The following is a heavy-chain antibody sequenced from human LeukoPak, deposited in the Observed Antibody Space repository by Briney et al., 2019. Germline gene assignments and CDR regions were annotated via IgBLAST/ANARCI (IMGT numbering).Heavy chain of an antibody. J-gene: IGHJ4*02. CDR2: INHSGST. D-gene: IGHD3-16*02. CDR3: ARAAYVWGSYRLDY. Sequence: PSETLSLTCSVSDGSINSYYWNWIRRPPGKGLEWIGEINHSGSTNYNPSLKSRVTISVDTSKNQFSLKLSSVTAAGTAVYYCARAAYVWGSYRLDYWGQGTLVTVSS. V-gene: IGHV4-34*01. CDR1: DGSINSYY.